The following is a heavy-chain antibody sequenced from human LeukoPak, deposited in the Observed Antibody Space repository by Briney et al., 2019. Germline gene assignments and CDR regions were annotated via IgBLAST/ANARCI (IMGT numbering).Heavy chain of an antibody. V-gene: IGHV4-4*02. CDR3: ARDYYDSSGYYWSYYYGMDV. CDR1: GGSISNNW. J-gene: IGHJ6*02. CDR2: INHSGST. Sequence: PSETLSLTCGVTGGSISNNWWTWVRQPPGKGLEWIGEINHSGSTNYNPSLKSRVTISVDTSKNQFSLKLSSVTAADTAVYYCARDYYDSSGYYWSYYYGMDVWGQGTTVTVSS. D-gene: IGHD3-22*01.